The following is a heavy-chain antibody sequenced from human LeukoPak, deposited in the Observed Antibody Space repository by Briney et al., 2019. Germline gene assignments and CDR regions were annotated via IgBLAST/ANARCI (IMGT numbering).Heavy chain of an antibody. J-gene: IGHJ4*02. Sequence: PGGSLRLSCAASGFTFSNYAMHWVRQAPGKGLEWVAVISYDGSNKDYADSVKGRFTISRDNSKNTLYLQMNSLRAEDTAVYYCARSSSGWYYYWGQGIVVTVSS. CDR1: GFTFSNYA. V-gene: IGHV3-30-3*01. CDR2: ISYDGSNK. CDR3: ARSSSGWYYY. D-gene: IGHD6-19*01.